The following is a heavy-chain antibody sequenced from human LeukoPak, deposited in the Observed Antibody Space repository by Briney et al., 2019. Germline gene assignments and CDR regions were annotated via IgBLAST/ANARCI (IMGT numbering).Heavy chain of an antibody. Sequence: PGRSLRLSCAASGFTFSSYGMHWVRQAPGKGLEWVAVIWYDGSNKYYADSVKGRFTISRDNSKNTLYLQMNSLRAEDTAVYYCARDAGRYLDWLGYWGQGTLVTVSS. D-gene: IGHD3-9*01. V-gene: IGHV3-33*01. CDR2: IWYDGSNK. CDR3: ARDAGRYLDWLGY. J-gene: IGHJ4*02. CDR1: GFTFSSYG.